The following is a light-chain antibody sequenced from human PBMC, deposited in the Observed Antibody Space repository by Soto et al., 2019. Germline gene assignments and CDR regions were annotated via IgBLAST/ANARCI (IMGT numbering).Light chain of an antibody. CDR2: GNT. V-gene: IGLV1-40*01. CDR3: QSFDTRLSGYV. J-gene: IGLJ1*01. Sequence: QSALTQPASVSGAPGQRVTISCTGSSSNIGAGYDVHWYQQLPGTAPKLLIYGNTNRPSGVPDRFSGSKSGTSASLAITGLRPEDEADYYCQSFDTRLSGYVFATGTKLTVL. CDR1: SSNIGAGYD.